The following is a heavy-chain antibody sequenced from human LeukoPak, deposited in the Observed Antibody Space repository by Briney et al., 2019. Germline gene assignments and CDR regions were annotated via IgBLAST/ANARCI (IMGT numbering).Heavy chain of an antibody. V-gene: IGHV3-21*01. D-gene: IGHD3-10*01. Sequence: GGSLRLSCAASGFTFSSYSMNWVRQAPGKGLEWVSSISSSSSNIYYADSVKGRFTISRDNAKNSLYLQMNSLRAEDTAVYYCAREPMVRGALDAFDIWGQGTMVTVSS. CDR1: GFTFSSYS. J-gene: IGHJ3*02. CDR2: ISSSSSNI. CDR3: AREPMVRGALDAFDI.